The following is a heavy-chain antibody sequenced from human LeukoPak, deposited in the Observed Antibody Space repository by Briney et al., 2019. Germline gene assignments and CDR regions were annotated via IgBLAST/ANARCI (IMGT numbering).Heavy chain of an antibody. V-gene: IGHV4-39*01. CDR2: IYYSGRT. CDR3: ARHKYSSGWPPEGPFDS. J-gene: IGHJ3*02. Sequence: SDTLSHTCTVSGGSISSSSYYWGWIRQPPGKGLEWIGSIYYSGRTYYNPSLKSRVTISVDTSKNQVSLELSSVTAADTAVEYCARHKYSSGWPPEGPFDSWGQGTMVTVSS. CDR1: GGSISSSSYY. D-gene: IGHD6-19*01.